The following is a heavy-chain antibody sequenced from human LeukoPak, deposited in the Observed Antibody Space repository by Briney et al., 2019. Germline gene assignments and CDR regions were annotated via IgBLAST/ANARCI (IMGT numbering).Heavy chain of an antibody. CDR1: GLTFSSYA. CDR2: SSSTGGTT. CDR3: AKDGAYGSSCYFYFAY. D-gene: IGHD2-15*01. Sequence: GGSLRLSCAVSGLTFSSYAMSWVRLAPGKGLEWVSSSSSTGGTTYYSDAVKGCFTTSRDNSKNTLYLEMNSLRAEDRAAHFFAKDGAYGSSCYFYFAYWGQGTLVSVSS. V-gene: IGHV3-23*01. J-gene: IGHJ4*02.